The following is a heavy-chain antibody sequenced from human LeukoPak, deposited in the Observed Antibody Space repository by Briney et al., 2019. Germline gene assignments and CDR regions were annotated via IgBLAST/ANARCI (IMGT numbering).Heavy chain of an antibody. CDR1: GFTFNSYA. V-gene: IGHV3-23*01. J-gene: IGHJ4*02. CDR2: IRGSGGGT. Sequence: GGSLRLSCAASGFTFNSYAMSWVRQAPGKGLEWVSAIRGSGGGTYYADSVKGRFTISRDNSKNTLYLQMNSLRDEDTALYYCARGRTFDNWGQGTLVTVSS. CDR3: ARGRTFDN.